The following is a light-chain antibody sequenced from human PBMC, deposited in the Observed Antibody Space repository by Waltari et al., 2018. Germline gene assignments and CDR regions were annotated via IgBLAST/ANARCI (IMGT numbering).Light chain of an antibody. Sequence: QSALTQPASVSGSPGQSITISCTGPTSDVVCYTYVSWHQQHPGKAPKLIIFAVSYRPSGVSNRFSGSKSGNTASLTISGLQPDDEADYYCSSYTSTTDLVFGGGTKVTVL. CDR2: AVS. V-gene: IGLV2-14*01. J-gene: IGLJ3*02. CDR3: SSYTSTTDLV. CDR1: TSDVVCYTY.